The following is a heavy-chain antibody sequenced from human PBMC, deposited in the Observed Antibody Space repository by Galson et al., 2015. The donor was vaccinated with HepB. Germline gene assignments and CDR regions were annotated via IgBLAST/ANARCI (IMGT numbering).Heavy chain of an antibody. D-gene: IGHD6-19*01. CDR1: GGSISSYY. J-gene: IGHJ4*02. CDR2: IYYSGST. CDR3: ASRSSGWRFDY. Sequence: ETLSLTCTVSGGSISSYYWSWIRQPPGKGLEWIGYIYYSGSTNYNPSLKSRVTISVDTSKNQFPLKLSSVTAADTAVYYCASRSSGWRFDYWGQGTLVTVSS. V-gene: IGHV4-59*12.